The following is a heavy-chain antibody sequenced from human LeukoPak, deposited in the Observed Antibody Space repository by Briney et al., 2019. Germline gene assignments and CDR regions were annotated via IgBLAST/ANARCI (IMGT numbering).Heavy chain of an antibody. D-gene: IGHD5-18*01. CDR3: ARDNTARDAFDI. V-gene: IGHV3-74*01. CDR2: INSGGSST. CDR1: GFTFSSYW. J-gene: IGHJ3*02. Sequence: GGSLRLSCAASGFTFSSYWMHWVRHAPGKGLVWVSRINSGGSSTSYADSVKGRFTISRDNAKNTLCLQMNSLRAEDTAVYYCARDNTARDAFDIWGQGTMVTVSS.